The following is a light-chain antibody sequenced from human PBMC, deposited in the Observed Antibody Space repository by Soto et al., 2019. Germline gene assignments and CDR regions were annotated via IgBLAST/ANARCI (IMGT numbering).Light chain of an antibody. Sequence: DIQLTQSPSFLSASVGDRVTITCRASQGIKTFLAWYQQKPGKAPNLLIYTASTLQTGVPSRFSGSGSGTEFTLTISSLQPEEFAIYYGQQVNNYPITFGQGTRLELK. CDR1: QGIKTF. J-gene: IGKJ5*01. V-gene: IGKV1-9*01. CDR2: TAS. CDR3: QQVNNYPIT.